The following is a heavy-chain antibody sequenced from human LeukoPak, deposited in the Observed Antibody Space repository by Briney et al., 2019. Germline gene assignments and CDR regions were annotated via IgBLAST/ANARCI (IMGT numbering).Heavy chain of an antibody. Sequence: KPGGSLRLSCAASGFTFSSYWMHWVRHAPGKGLVWVSRINSDGSSTSYADSVKGRFTISRDNAKNTLYLQMNSLRAEDTAVYYCAREGAEAMFDYWGQGTLVTVSS. D-gene: IGHD2-2*01. J-gene: IGHJ4*02. CDR1: GFTFSSYW. CDR3: AREGAEAMFDY. V-gene: IGHV3-74*01. CDR2: INSDGSST.